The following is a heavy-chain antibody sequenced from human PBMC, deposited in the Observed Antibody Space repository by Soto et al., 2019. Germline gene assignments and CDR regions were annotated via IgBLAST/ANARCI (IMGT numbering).Heavy chain of an antibody. D-gene: IGHD2-15*01. V-gene: IGHV3-11*06. J-gene: IGHJ4*02. Sequence: AGGSLRLSCAASGFTFSDYYMSWIRQAPGKGLEWVSYISSSSSYTNYADSVKGRFTISRDNAKNSLYLQMNSLRAEDTAVYYRAATQGTPSDYWGQGTLVTVSS. CDR2: ISSSSSYT. CDR3: AATQGTPSDY. CDR1: GFTFSDYY.